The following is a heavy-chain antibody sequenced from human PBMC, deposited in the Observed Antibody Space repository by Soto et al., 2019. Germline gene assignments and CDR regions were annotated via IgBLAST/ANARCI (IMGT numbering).Heavy chain of an antibody. Sequence: ASVKVSCKASGYTFTSYDINWVRQATGQGLEWMGWMNSNSGNTGYAQKFQGRVTMTRNTSISTAYMELSSLRSEDTAVYYCARVSYIRLRYCSSTSCYALGYWGQGTLVTVSS. D-gene: IGHD2-2*01. CDR1: GYTFTSYD. J-gene: IGHJ4*02. V-gene: IGHV1-8*01. CDR3: ARVSYIRLRYCSSTSCYALGY. CDR2: MNSNSGNT.